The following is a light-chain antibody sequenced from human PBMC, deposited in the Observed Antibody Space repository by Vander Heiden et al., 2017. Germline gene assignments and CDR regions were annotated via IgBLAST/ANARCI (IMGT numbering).Light chain of an antibody. CDR1: QGISSY. CDR2: AAS. J-gene: IGKJ2*01. CDR3: QQLNSYPRT. Sequence: DIQLTPSPSFLSASVGDRVTITCRASQGISSYLAWYQQKPGKAPKLLIYAASTLQSGVPSRFSGSGSGTEFTLTISSLQPEDFATYYCQQLNSYPRTFGQGTKLEIK. V-gene: IGKV1-9*01.